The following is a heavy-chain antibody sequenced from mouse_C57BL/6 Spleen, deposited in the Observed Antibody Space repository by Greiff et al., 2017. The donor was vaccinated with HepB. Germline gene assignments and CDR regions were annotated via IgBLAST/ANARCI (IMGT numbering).Heavy chain of an antibody. Sequence: QVQLKQPGAELVKPGASVKLSCKASGYTFTSYWMHWVKQRPGQGLEWIGMIHPNSGSTNYNEKFKSKATLTVDKSSSTAYMQLSSLTSEDSAVYYCARGLTGTGPWFAYWGQGTLVTVSA. D-gene: IGHD4-1*01. V-gene: IGHV1-64*01. J-gene: IGHJ3*01. CDR1: GYTFTSYW. CDR2: IHPNSGST. CDR3: ARGLTGTGPWFAY.